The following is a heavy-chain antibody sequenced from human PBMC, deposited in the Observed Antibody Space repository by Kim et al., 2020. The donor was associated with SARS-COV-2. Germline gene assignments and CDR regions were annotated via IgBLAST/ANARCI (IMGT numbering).Heavy chain of an antibody. J-gene: IGHJ3*02. CDR3: ARGVRAVKIVVVTPCAFDI. D-gene: IGHD2-21*02. CDR1: GGSISSGSYY. V-gene: IGHV4-61*02. CDR2: IYTSGST. Sequence: SETLSLTCTVSGGSISSGSYYWSWIRQPAGKGLEWIGRIYTSGSTNYNPSLKSRVTISVDTSKNQFSLKLSSVTAADTAVYYCARGVRAVKIVVVTPCAFDIWGQGTMVTVSS.